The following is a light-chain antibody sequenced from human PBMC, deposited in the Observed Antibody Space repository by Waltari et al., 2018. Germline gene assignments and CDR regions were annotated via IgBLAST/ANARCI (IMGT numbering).Light chain of an antibody. CDR2: GVS. CDR3: QHSDGPSP. J-gene: IGKJ2*01. V-gene: IGKV1-39*01. CDR1: QTISNH. Sequence: DIQMTQSPSSLSASVGARVTITCRASQTISNHLNWYQPKPGQAPRLLIFGVSSLRGGVPSRFSGSGSETDFTLTISGLQPEDLATYYCQHSDGPSPFGQGTKLEIK.